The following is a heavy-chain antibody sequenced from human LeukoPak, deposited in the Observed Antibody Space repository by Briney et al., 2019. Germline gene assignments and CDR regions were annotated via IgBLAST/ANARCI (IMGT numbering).Heavy chain of an antibody. J-gene: IGHJ4*02. CDR1: GGSISSSSYY. CDR3: ARAGLGSCYEY. D-gene: IGHD2-15*01. Sequence: PSETLSLTCTVSGGSISSSSYYWGWIRQPPGKGLEWIGSIYYSGSTYYNPSLKSRVTISVDTSKNQFSLKLSSVTAADTAVYYCARAGLGSCYEYWGQGTLVTVSS. CDR2: IYYSGST. V-gene: IGHV4-39*07.